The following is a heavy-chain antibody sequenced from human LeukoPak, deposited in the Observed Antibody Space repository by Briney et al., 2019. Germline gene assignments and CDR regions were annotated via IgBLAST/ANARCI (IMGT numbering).Heavy chain of an antibody. J-gene: IGHJ6*02. CDR1: GGSISSYY. D-gene: IGHD3-3*01. Sequence: SETLSLTCTVSGGSISSYYWSWIRQPAGKGLEWIGRIYTSGSTNYNPSLKSRVTMSVDTSKNQFSLKLSSVTAADTAVYYCAATLESPYYYGMDVWGQGTTVTVSS. CDR2: IYTSGST. CDR3: AATLESPYYYGMDV. V-gene: IGHV4-4*07.